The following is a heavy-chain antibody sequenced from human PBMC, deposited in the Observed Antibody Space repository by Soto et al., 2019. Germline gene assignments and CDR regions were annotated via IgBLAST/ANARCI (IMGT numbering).Heavy chain of an antibody. Sequence: PSETLSLTCSVYGGSLSGYYWRWIRQPPEKGMEWIGEIKHSGSTNYNPSLKSRVIISVDTSKNQFCLRLSSVTAADTAVYYCARGRGGRSGYYTPYYYYYMDVWGKGTTVTVSS. CDR3: ARGRGGRSGYYTPYYYYYMDV. CDR2: IKHSGST. D-gene: IGHD3-3*01. J-gene: IGHJ6*03. V-gene: IGHV4-34*01. CDR1: GGSLSGYY.